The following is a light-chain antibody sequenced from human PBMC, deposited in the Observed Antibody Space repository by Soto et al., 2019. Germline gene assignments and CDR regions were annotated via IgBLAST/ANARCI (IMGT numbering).Light chain of an antibody. CDR3: QSYDSSLSGWL. V-gene: IGLV1-40*01. CDR1: SSNIGAGYD. Sequence: QAVVTEPPSVSGAPGQRVTISCTESSSNIGAGYDVHWYQQLPGTAPKLLIYGNSNRPSGVPDRFSGSKSGTSASLAITGLQAEDEADYYCQSYDSSLSGWLFGGGTKLTVL. J-gene: IGLJ3*02. CDR2: GNS.